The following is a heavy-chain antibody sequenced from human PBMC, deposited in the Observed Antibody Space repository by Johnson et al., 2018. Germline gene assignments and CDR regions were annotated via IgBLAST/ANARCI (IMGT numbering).Heavy chain of an antibody. D-gene: IGHD4-17*01. V-gene: IGHV4-61*02. CDR2: LHTDGNI. Sequence: QVQLQESGPGLVKPSQTLSLTCTVSGGAIASGRYFGTWIRQPAGKEMEWIGRLHTDGNIHNNPTFKGRVTMSADKAKNQFSLNLSSVTAADTAVYYCARSDFGDFLNFWGPGILVXVSS. J-gene: IGHJ4*02. CDR3: ARSDFGDFLNF. CDR1: GGAIASGRYF.